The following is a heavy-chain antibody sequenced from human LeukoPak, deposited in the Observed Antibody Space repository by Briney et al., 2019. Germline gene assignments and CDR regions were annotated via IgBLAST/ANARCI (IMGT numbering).Heavy chain of an antibody. CDR2: IRGSGGST. J-gene: IGHJ5*02. V-gene: IGHV3-23*01. D-gene: IGHD3-10*01. CDR1: GFTFSSYA. Sequence: GGSLRLSCAASGFTFSSYAMSWVRQAPGKGLEWVSAIRGSGGSTYYADSAKGRFTISRDNSKNTLYLQMNSLRAEDTAVYYCAKVPLWFGEDSWYWFDPWGQGTLVTVSS. CDR3: AKVPLWFGEDSWYWFDP.